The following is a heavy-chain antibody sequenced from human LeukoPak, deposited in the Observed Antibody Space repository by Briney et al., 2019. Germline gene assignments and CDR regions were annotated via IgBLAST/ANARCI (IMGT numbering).Heavy chain of an antibody. Sequence: GGSLRLSCASSGFILSNYWLSWVRQAPGKGLEWVANIKLDGSEQNYVEPVKGRFTISRDNAEYSLYLQMNRLGVEDTAVYYCARELRAVVVVAHGFGDWGQGTQVSVSS. CDR2: IKLDGSEQ. CDR1: GFILSNYW. CDR3: ARELRAVVVVAHGFGD. V-gene: IGHV3-7*01. J-gene: IGHJ4*02. D-gene: IGHD3-10*01.